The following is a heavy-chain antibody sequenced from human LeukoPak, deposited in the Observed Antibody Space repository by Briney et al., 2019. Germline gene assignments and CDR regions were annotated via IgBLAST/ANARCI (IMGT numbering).Heavy chain of an antibody. J-gene: IGHJ4*02. V-gene: IGHV3-30*18. D-gene: IGHD5-18*01. CDR2: ISYDGSNK. CDR3: AKAPNRGYSYGWDYFDY. CDR1: GFTFSSYG. Sequence: GSLRLSCAASGFTFSSYGMHWARQAPGKGLEWVAVISYDGSNKYYADSVKGRFTISRDNSKNTLYLQMNSLRAEDTAVYYCAKAPNRGYSYGWDYFDYWGQGTLVTVSS.